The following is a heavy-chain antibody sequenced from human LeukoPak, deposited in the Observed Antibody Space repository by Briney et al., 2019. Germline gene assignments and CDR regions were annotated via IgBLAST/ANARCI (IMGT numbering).Heavy chain of an antibody. V-gene: IGHV3-23*01. CDR2: ISGSGGST. CDR1: GFTFSSYN. Sequence: PGGSLRLSCAASGFTFSSYNMNWVRQAPGKGLEWVSGISGSGGSTNYADSVKGRFTISRDKSKNTLYLQMNSLRAEDTAVYYCAKDRVRANYYYYYYMDVWGKGTTVTVSS. D-gene: IGHD1-1*01. CDR3: AKDRVRANYYYYYYMDV. J-gene: IGHJ6*03.